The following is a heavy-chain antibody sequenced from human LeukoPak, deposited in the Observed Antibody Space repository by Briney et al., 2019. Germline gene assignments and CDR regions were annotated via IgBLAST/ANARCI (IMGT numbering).Heavy chain of an antibody. CDR1: GFIFSNYV. J-gene: IGHJ4*02. Sequence: GGSLRLSCAASGFIFSNYVMSWVRQAPGKGLEWVSTISGSGGSTYYADSVKGRFTISRDNSKNTLYLQMNSLRGEDTAVYYCAKTMVGLEDYWGQGTLVTVSS. D-gene: IGHD4-23*01. CDR2: ISGSGGST. CDR3: AKTMVGLEDY. V-gene: IGHV3-23*01.